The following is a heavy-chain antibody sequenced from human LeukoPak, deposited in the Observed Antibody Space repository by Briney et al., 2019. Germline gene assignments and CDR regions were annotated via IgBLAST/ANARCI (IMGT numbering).Heavy chain of an antibody. J-gene: IGHJ4*02. CDR2: IKQDGSEK. CDR3: AKHRFESGGYHSTD. Sequence: GGSLRLSCAASGFTFSSYWMSWVRQAPGKGLEWVANIKQDGSEKYYVDSVKGRFTISRDNSKNTLYLQMNSLRDEDTAVYYCAKHRFESGGYHSTDWGQGTLVTVSS. V-gene: IGHV3-7*03. D-gene: IGHD3-22*01. CDR1: GFTFSSYW.